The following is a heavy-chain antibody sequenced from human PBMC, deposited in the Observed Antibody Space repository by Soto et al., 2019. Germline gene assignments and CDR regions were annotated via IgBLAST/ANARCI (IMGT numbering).Heavy chain of an antibody. CDR1: GFTVSSYL. Sequence: GGSLILSCAASGFTVSSYLMHWVRQAPGKGLVWVSRINSDGSSTSFADSVKGRFTISRDNAKNTLYLQMNSLRAEDTAVYYCARVNYGDYGGVYGYWGQGTLVTVSS. J-gene: IGHJ4*02. V-gene: IGHV3-74*01. CDR3: ARVNYGDYGGVYGY. D-gene: IGHD4-17*01. CDR2: INSDGSST.